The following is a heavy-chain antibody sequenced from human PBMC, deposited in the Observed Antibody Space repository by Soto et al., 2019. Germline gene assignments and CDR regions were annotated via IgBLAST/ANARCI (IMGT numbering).Heavy chain of an antibody. V-gene: IGHV3-11*06. CDR1: GFAFSDYY. D-gene: IGHD6-13*01. J-gene: IGHJ4*02. Sequence: LRLSCAASGFAFSDYYMSWIRQAPGKGLEWVSYIVSSSSYTNYADSVKGRFTISRDNAKNSLYLEMNSLRAEDTAVYYCARLRASTWYMGGYLDYWGLGTLVTVSS. CDR3: ARLRASTWYMGGYLDY. CDR2: IVSSSSYT.